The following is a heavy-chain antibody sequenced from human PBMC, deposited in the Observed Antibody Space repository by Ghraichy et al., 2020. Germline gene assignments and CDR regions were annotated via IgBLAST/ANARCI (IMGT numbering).Heavy chain of an antibody. CDR3: ARHLGFRAQWLVEFFDY. J-gene: IGHJ4*02. CDR1: GGSISSSSYY. D-gene: IGHD6-19*01. Sequence: SETLSLTCTVSGGSISSSSYYWGWIRQPPGKGLEWIGSIYYSGSTYYNPSLKSRVTISVDTSKNQFSLKLSSVTAADTAVYYCARHLGFRAQWLVEFFDYWGQGTLVTVSS. CDR2: IYYSGST. V-gene: IGHV4-39*01.